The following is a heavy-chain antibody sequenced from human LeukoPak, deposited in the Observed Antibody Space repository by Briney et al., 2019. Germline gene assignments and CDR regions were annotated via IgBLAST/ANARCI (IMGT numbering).Heavy chain of an antibody. CDR1: GHTFTGYS. J-gene: IGHJ4*02. D-gene: IGHD2-21*02. CDR2: ISPYSGGT. V-gene: IGHV1-2*02. Sequence: ASVKVSCKASGHTFTGYSMHWVRQAAGREREWMGWISPYSGGTNYAQKVQGRGTLTRDTSISTAYMELSRLRSEDTAVYYCARDEVAYCGGDCYLGDYWGQGSLVTVSA. CDR3: ARDEVAYCGGDCYLGDY.